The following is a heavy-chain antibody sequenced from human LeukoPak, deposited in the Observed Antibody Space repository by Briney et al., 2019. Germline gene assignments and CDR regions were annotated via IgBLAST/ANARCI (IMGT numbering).Heavy chain of an antibody. J-gene: IGHJ4*02. Sequence: GGSLRLSCAASGFTFSSYWMSWVRQAPGKGLEWVAVISYDGSNKYYADSVKGRFTISRDNSKNTLYLQMNSLRAEDTAVYYCAKLERYGSGSSHFDYWGQGTLVTVSS. D-gene: IGHD3-10*01. CDR2: ISYDGSNK. CDR3: AKLERYGSGSSHFDY. CDR1: GFTFSSYW. V-gene: IGHV3-30*18.